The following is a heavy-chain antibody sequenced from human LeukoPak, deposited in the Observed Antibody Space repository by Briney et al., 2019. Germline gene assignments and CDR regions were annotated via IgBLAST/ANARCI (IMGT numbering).Heavy chain of an antibody. CDR3: ARVKWPYGFDP. Sequence: GGSLRLSCEASGFTFSTYNMNWVRQAPGKRLEWVSSITSSSSYVFYADSVKGRFTISRDNAKNSLYLQMNSLRAEDTAVYYCARVKWPYGFDPWGQGTLVTVSS. D-gene: IGHD5-12*01. CDR2: ITSSSSYV. CDR1: GFTFSTYN. V-gene: IGHV3-21*01. J-gene: IGHJ5*02.